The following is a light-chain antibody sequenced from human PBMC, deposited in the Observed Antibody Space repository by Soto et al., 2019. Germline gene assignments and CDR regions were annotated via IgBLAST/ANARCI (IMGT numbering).Light chain of an antibody. CDR1: ISDIGFYNY. J-gene: IGLJ1*01. CDR3: SSYSTSFFYV. CDR2: GVT. Sequence: QSALTQPASVSGSPGQSITISCTGTISDIGFYNYVSWYQQYPGKAPNLLIYGVTNRPSGVSYRFSGSKSVSTASLTISGLRDEDEADYYCSSYSTSFFYVFGTGTKLTVL. V-gene: IGLV2-14*03.